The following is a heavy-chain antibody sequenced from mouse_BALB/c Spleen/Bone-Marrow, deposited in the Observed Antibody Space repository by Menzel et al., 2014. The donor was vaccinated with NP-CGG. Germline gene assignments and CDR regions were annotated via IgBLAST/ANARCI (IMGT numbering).Heavy chain of an antibody. Sequence: EVQVVESGGGLVQPGGSLKLSCAASGFDFSTFWMSWVRQAPGKGLEWIGEINPDRRTINYSPSLKDKLVISRDNAKNTLYLLMSKVRSEDTALYYCARLHYYGYGAYWGQGTLVTVSA. D-gene: IGHD1-2*01. CDR3: ARLHYYGYGAY. CDR2: INPDRRTI. J-gene: IGHJ3*01. CDR1: GFDFSTFW. V-gene: IGHV4-1*02.